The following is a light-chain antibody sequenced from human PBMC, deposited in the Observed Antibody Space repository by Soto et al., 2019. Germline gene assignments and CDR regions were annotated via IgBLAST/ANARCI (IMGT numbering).Light chain of an antibody. CDR2: GAS. CDR1: QSVSSN. V-gene: IGKV3-15*01. Sequence: EIVMTRSPATLSVSPGERATLSCRVSQSVSSNLAWYQQKPGQAPRLLIYGASTRATGIPARFSGSGSGTEFTLTISSLQSEDFAVYYCQQYNDWPLTFGGGTKVEIK. CDR3: QQYNDWPLT. J-gene: IGKJ4*01.